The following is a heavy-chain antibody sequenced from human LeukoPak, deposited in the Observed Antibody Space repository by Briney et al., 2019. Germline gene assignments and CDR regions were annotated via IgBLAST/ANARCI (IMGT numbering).Heavy chain of an antibody. V-gene: IGHV3-30-3*01. Sequence: GGSLRLSCAASGFTFSSYAMHWVRQAPGKGLEWVAVISYDGSNKYYADSVKGRFTISRDNSKNTLYLQMNSLRAEDTAVYYCARDDYGDNWGQGTLATVSS. J-gene: IGHJ4*02. CDR1: GFTFSSYA. CDR2: ISYDGSNK. CDR3: ARDDYGDN.